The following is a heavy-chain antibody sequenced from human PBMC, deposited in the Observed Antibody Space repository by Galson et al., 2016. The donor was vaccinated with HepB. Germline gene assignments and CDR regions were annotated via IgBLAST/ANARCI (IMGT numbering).Heavy chain of an antibody. Sequence: ETLSLTCAVPGGSVSSHNWWSWVRQPPGKGLEWIGEVFHSGSTNYNPSLKSRVTIAGDTSKNQFTLKMSSVTAADSAVYYCARTEFGEVGTTTSMVGYWGQGTLVTGSS. CDR2: VFHSGST. V-gene: IGHV4-4*02. D-gene: IGHD1-26*01. J-gene: IGHJ4*02. CDR3: ARTEFGEVGTTTSMVGY. CDR1: GGSVSSHNW.